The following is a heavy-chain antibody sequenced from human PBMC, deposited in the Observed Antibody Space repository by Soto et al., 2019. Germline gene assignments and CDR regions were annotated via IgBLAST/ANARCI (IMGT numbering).Heavy chain of an antibody. Sequence: GGSLRLSCAASGFTFSSYAMSWVRQAPGKGMEWVSAISGSGGSTYYADSVKGRFTISRDNSKITLYLQMNSRRAEDTAVYYCAKTPAGVFHRRDWFDPWGQGTLVTVSS. CDR1: GFTFSSYA. CDR2: ISGSGGST. D-gene: IGHD6-19*01. J-gene: IGHJ5*02. V-gene: IGHV3-23*01. CDR3: AKTPAGVFHRRDWFDP.